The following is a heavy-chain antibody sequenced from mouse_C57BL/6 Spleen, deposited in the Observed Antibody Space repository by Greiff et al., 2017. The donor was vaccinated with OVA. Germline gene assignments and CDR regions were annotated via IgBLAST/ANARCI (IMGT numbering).Heavy chain of an antibody. V-gene: IGHV1-26*01. J-gene: IGHJ4*01. D-gene: IGHD1-1*01. CDR3: AREPLTTVVADAMDY. CDR1: GYTFTDYY. CDR2: INPNNGGT. Sequence: VQLQQSGPELVKPGASVKISCKASGYTFTDYYMNWVKQSHGKSLEWIGDINPNNGGTSYNQKFKGKATLTVDKSSSTAYMELRSLTSEDSAVYYCAREPLTTVVADAMDYWGQGTSVTVSS.